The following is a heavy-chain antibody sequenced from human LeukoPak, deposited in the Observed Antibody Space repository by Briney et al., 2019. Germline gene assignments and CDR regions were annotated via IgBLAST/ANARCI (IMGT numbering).Heavy chain of an antibody. CDR2: INHSGST. V-gene: IGHV4-34*01. CDR3: ARSDIHIPDV. Sequence: SETPSLTCAVYGGSFSGYYWSWIRQPPGKGLEWIGEINHSGSTNYNPSLKSRVTISVDTSKNQFSLELSSVTAADTAVYYCARSDIHIPDVWGKGTTVTVSS. J-gene: IGHJ6*04. D-gene: IGHD3-9*01. CDR1: GGSFSGYY.